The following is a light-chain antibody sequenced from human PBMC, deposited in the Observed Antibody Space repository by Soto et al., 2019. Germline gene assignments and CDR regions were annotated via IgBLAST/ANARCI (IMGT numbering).Light chain of an antibody. J-gene: IGKJ3*01. CDR3: QQRSNWGGT. CDR2: DAS. Sequence: EIVLTQSPGTLSFSPGERATLSCRASQSISSNLAWYQQKPGQAPRLLIYDASNRATGIPARFSGSGSGTDFTLTISSLEPEDFAVYYCQQRSNWGGTFGPGTKVDIK. V-gene: IGKV3-11*01. CDR1: QSISSN.